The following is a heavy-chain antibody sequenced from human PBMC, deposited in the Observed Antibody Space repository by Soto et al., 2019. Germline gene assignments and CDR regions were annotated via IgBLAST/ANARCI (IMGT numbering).Heavy chain of an antibody. D-gene: IGHD1-26*01. CDR3: ARHWDGQFDFDY. Sequence: SETLSLTCTVSGGSISSGDYYWSWIRRPPGKGLEWIGYIYYSGSTYYNPSLKSRVTISVDTSKNQFSLKLSSVTAADTAVYYCARHWDGQFDFDYWGQGTLVTVSS. V-gene: IGHV4-39*01. J-gene: IGHJ4*02. CDR2: IYYSGST. CDR1: GGSISSGDYY.